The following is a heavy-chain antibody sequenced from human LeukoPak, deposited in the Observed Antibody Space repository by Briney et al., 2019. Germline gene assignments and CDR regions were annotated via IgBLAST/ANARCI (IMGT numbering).Heavy chain of an antibody. CDR3: ARGALVSGADYFDP. V-gene: IGHV4-31*11. Sequence: SQTLSLTCAVSGGSISSGGYYWSWIRQHPGKGLEWIGYIYDSGSTYYNPSLKSRVTISVDTSKNQFSLKLSSVTAADTAVYYCARGALVSGADYFDPWGQGTLVTASS. CDR1: GGSISSGGYY. J-gene: IGHJ5*02. D-gene: IGHD3-10*01. CDR2: IYDSGST.